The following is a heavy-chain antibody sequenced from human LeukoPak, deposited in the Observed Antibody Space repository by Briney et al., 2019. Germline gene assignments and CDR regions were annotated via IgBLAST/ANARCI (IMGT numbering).Heavy chain of an antibody. CDR3: AREPRSRYYYGSGASWFDP. CDR2: IKQDGREK. CDR1: GFTFSSYW. D-gene: IGHD3-10*01. V-gene: IGHV3-7*01. J-gene: IGHJ5*02. Sequence: GGSLRLSCAASGFTFSSYWMSWVRQAPGKGLEWVANIKQDGREKYYVDSVKGRSTISRDNAKNSLYLQMNSLRAEDTAVYYCAREPRSRYYYGSGASWFDPWGQGTLVTVSS.